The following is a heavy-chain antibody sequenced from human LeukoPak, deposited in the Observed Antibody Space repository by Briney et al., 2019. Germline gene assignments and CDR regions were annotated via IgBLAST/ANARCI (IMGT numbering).Heavy chain of an antibody. J-gene: IGHJ4*02. CDR2: ISASGGST. D-gene: IGHD4-23*01. CDR3: AKRSDYGGNWNHFDY. CDR1: GFTFSSYA. Sequence: GGSLRLSCAASGFTFSSYAMSWVRQAPGKGLDWVSAISASGGSTSYADSVKGRFTISRDNSKNTLYLQMNSLRAVDTAVYYCAKRSDYGGNWNHFDYWGQGTLVTVSS. V-gene: IGHV3-23*01.